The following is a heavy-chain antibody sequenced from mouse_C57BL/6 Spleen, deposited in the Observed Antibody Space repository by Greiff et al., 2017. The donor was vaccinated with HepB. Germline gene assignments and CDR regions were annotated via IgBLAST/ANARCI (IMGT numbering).Heavy chain of an antibody. CDR3: AREGGYGSRQFAY. CDR2: INPNNGGT. J-gene: IGHJ3*01. CDR1: GYTFTDYY. Sequence: VQLQQSGPELVKPGASVKISCKASGYTFTDYYMNWVKQSHGKSLEWIGDINPNNGGTSYNQKFKGKATLTVDKSSSTAYMELRSLTSEDSAVYYCAREGGYGSRQFAYWGQGTLVTVSA. V-gene: IGHV1-26*01. D-gene: IGHD1-1*01.